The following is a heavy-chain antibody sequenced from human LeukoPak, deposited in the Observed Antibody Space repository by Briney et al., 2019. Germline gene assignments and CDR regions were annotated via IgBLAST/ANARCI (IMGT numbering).Heavy chain of an antibody. V-gene: IGHV4-39*02. CDR3: ARDGTYYYDSSGYYRLSAFDI. D-gene: IGHD3-22*01. CDR2: IYYSGST. Sequence: SETLSLTCTVSGGSISSSSYYWGWIRQPPGKGLEWIGSIYYSGSTYYNPSLKSRVTISVDTSKNQFSLKLSSVTAADTAVYYCARDGTYYYDSSGYYRLSAFDIWGQGTMVTVSS. CDR1: GGSISSSSYY. J-gene: IGHJ3*02.